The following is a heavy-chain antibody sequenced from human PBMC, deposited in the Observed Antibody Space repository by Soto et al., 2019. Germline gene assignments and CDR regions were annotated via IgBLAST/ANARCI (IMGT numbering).Heavy chain of an antibody. CDR2: MNPNSGKS. J-gene: IGHJ4*02. CDR1: GYTFTNFD. V-gene: IGHV1-8*01. D-gene: IGHD5-18*01. CDR3: ARATQDYSYGFGY. Sequence: GASVKVSFKASGYTFTNFDINWVRQAAGQGLEWMGWMNPNSGKSGYAQKFQGRLTMTRNTSISTAYMELSSLRSEDTAVYYCARATQDYSYGFGYWGQGTLVTVSS.